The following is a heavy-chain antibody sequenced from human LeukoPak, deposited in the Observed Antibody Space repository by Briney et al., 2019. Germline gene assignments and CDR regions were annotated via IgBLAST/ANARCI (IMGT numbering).Heavy chain of an antibody. J-gene: IGHJ6*02. D-gene: IGHD3-3*01. Sequence: GASVKVSCKASGYTFTSYDTNWVRQATGQGLEWMGWMNPNSGNTGYAQKFQGRVTMTRNTSISTAYMELSSLRSEDTAVYYCARGRSEYYDFWSGYGPPYYYGMDVWGQGTTVTVSS. CDR2: MNPNSGNT. V-gene: IGHV1-8*01. CDR3: ARGRSEYYDFWSGYGPPYYYGMDV. CDR1: GYTFTSYD.